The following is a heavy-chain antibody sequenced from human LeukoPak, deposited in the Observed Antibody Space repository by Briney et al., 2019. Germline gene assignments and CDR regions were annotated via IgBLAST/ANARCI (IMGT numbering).Heavy chain of an antibody. Sequence: SVKVSCKASGYTFTGYYMHWVRQAPGQGLEWMGRIIPILGIANYAQKFQGRVTITADKSTSTAYMELSSLRSEDTAVYYCASRGVGYCSSTSCYLDYWGQGTLVTVSS. D-gene: IGHD2-2*01. CDR3: ASRGVGYCSSTSCYLDY. CDR1: GYTFTGYY. CDR2: IIPILGIA. J-gene: IGHJ4*02. V-gene: IGHV1-69*02.